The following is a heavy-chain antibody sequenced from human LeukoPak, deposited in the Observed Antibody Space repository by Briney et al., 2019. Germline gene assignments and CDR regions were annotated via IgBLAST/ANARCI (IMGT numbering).Heavy chain of an antibody. J-gene: IGHJ3*02. D-gene: IGHD6-13*01. Sequence: GASVRVSCKASGYIFTTHYMHWVRQAPGQGLEWMGIINPSGGSTSYAQKFQGRVTMTRDTSTSTVYMELSSLRSEDTAVYYCARDTSVSGAAALKHDAFDIWGQGTMVTVPS. CDR1: GYIFTTHY. CDR3: ARDTSVSGAAALKHDAFDI. V-gene: IGHV1-46*01. CDR2: INPSGGST.